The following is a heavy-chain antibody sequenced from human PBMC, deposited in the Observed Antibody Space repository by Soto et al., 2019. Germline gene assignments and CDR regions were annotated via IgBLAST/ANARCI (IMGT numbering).Heavy chain of an antibody. CDR2: INVGGDTR. V-gene: IGHV3-48*03. D-gene: IGHD6-19*01. CDR1: GLIFSSSQ. CDR3: ARKAQWLSGYIYHGMDV. J-gene: IGHJ6*02. Sequence: QPXVSLRLSGAASGLIFSSSQFNWFRVAPGKGLEWVSYINVGGDTRHYADSVRGRFTISRDDAKGSLYLQMDSLRVEDTAVYFCARKAQWLSGYIYHGMDVWSQGTSVSVSS.